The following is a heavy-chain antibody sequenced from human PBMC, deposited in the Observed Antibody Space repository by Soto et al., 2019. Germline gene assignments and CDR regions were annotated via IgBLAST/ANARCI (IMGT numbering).Heavy chain of an antibody. Sequence: EMQLVESGGGSAQTGGSLRLSCAASGFTFSGAWMNWVRQAPGRGLEWVGRIKRKVDGGTTDYAAPVTGRVTISRDDSKRLMYLQLNSLKPEDTGVYYCAADSPARGRGELDYCGQGALVPVSS. V-gene: IGHV3-15*01. CDR2: IKRKVDGGTT. CDR1: GFTFSGAW. J-gene: IGHJ4*02. D-gene: IGHD3-16*01. CDR3: AADSPARGRGELDY.